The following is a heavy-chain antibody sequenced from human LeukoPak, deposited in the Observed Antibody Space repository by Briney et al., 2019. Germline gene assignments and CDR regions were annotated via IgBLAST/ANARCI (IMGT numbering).Heavy chain of an antibody. D-gene: IGHD6-13*01. J-gene: IGHJ5*02. Sequence: SETLSLTCTVSGDSISSYSWSWIRQPLGKGLEWIGYISSSGSTNYSPSLKSRVTISVDTSKNQFSLKLNFVTAADTAMYYCARMFRSSWYINWFDPWGQGTLVTVSS. V-gene: IGHV4-59*08. CDR1: GDSISSYS. CDR3: ARMFRSSWYINWFDP. CDR2: ISSSGST.